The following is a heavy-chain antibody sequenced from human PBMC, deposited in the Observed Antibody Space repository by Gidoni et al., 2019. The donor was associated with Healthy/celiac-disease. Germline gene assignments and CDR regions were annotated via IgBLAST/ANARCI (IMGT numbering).Heavy chain of an antibody. J-gene: IGHJ4*02. D-gene: IGHD3-3*01. CDR1: GFSLSTRGVG. Sequence: QITLKESGPTMVKPTQTRTLTCTFSGFSLSTRGVGVGWIRQPPGKALEWLALIYWDDDKRYSPSLKSRLTITQDTSKNQVVLTMTNMDPVDTATYYCAHAVPYYAFWSGYGPKFDYWGQGTLVTVSS. V-gene: IGHV2-5*02. CDR3: AHAVPYYAFWSGYGPKFDY. CDR2: IYWDDDK.